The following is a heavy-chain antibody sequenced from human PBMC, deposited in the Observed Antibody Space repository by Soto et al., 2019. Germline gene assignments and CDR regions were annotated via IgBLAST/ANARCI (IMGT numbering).Heavy chain of an antibody. CDR2: IDWDEDK. Sequence: SGPTLVNATPPLTLTCTFSGFSLSTSGMCVSWIRQPPGTALEWLALIDWDEDKYYSTSLKTRLTISKDTSKNQVVLTMTNMDPVDTATYYCARPSPRRSPYYYGMDVWGPGTTVTVSS. V-gene: IGHV2-70*01. CDR1: GFSLSTSGMC. D-gene: IGHD1-26*01. CDR3: ARPSPRRSPYYYGMDV. J-gene: IGHJ6*02.